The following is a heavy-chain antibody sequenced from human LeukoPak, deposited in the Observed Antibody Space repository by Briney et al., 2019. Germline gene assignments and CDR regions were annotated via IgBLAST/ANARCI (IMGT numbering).Heavy chain of an antibody. CDR2: IYTSGST. V-gene: IGHV4-61*02. CDR1: GGSINSGSYY. D-gene: IGHD3-16*01. Sequence: SQTLSLTCTVSGGSINSGSYYWSWIRQPAGKGLEWIGRIYTSGSTNYNPSLESRLTISADTSKNQFSLKVRSVTAVDTAVYYCARDWGFQWLDPWGQGTLVTVSS. CDR3: ARDWGFQWLDP. J-gene: IGHJ5*02.